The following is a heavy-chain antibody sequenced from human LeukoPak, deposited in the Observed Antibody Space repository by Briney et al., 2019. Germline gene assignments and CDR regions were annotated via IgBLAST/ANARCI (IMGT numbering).Heavy chain of an antibody. CDR1: GGSFSGYY. CDR3: ARLGVTIVVAVNL. D-gene: IGHD2-15*01. V-gene: IGHV4-34*01. Sequence: SETLSLTCAVYGGSFSGYYWSWIRQPPGKGLEWIGEINHSGSTNYNPSLKSRVTISVDTSKNQFSLKLSSVTAADTAVYYCARLGVTIVVAVNLWGQGTLVTVSS. CDR2: INHSGST. J-gene: IGHJ5*02.